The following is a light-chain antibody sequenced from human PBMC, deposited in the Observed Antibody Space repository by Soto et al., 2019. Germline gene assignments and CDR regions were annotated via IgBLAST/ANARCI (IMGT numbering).Light chain of an antibody. V-gene: IGKV1-39*01. J-gene: IGKJ4*01. CDR1: QSLSSF. CDR2: AAS. Sequence: DLQMTQSPSSLSASVGDRVTITCRASQSLSSFLNWYQQKPGKAPKLLIYAASSLQSGVPSRFSGSGSGTHFTVTISSLQPEDFATYYCQQSYSTPPTFGGGTKVDIK. CDR3: QQSYSTPPT.